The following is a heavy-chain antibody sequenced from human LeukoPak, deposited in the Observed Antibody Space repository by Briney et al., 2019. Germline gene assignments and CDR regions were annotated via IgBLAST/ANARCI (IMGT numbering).Heavy chain of an antibody. Sequence: ASVKVSCKASGYTFTSYYMHWVRQAPGQGLEWMGIINPSGGSTSYAQKFQGRVTMTRDMSTSTVYMELSSLRSEDTAVYYCARDGYSSSWSIKRTGAFDIWGQGTMVTVSS. CDR1: GYTFTSYY. CDR2: INPSGGST. V-gene: IGHV1-46*01. CDR3: ARDGYSSSWSIKRTGAFDI. D-gene: IGHD6-13*01. J-gene: IGHJ3*02.